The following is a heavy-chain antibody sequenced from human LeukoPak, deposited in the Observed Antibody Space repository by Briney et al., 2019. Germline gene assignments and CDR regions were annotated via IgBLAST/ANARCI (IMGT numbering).Heavy chain of an antibody. CDR1: GYSFTSYW. CDR3: ARPARGSYNPWHFDY. CDR2: IYPGDSDT. J-gene: IGHJ4*02. V-gene: IGHV5-51*01. Sequence: GESLKISCKGSGYSFTSYWIGWVRQMPGKGLEWMGIIYPGDSDTRYSPSFQGQVTISADKSISTAYLQWSSLKASDTAMYYCARPARGSYNPWHFDYWGQGTLVTVSS. D-gene: IGHD1-26*01.